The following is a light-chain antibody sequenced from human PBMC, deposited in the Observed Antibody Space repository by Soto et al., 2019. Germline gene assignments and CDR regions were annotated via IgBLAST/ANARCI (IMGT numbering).Light chain of an antibody. V-gene: IGKV1-5*01. Sequence: DIQMTQSPSTLSSSVSERLTITCGASQSISSWLAWYQQKPGTAPKVLIYHASNLQSGVPSRFSGSGSGTDFTLTISCLQSEDFATYYCQQYYSFPRTFGQGTKVDIK. CDR1: QSISSW. CDR3: QQYYSFPRT. CDR2: HAS. J-gene: IGKJ1*01.